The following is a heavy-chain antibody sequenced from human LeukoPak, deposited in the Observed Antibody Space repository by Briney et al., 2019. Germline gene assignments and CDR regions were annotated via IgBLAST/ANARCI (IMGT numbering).Heavy chain of an antibody. V-gene: IGHV1-18*01. CDR1: GYTFTSYG. Sequence: GASVKVSCKASGYTFTSYGISWVRQAPGQGLEWMGWISAYNGNTNYAQKLQGRVTMTTDTSTCTAYMELRSLRSDDTAVYYCARGQDSTTPSYWFDPWGQGTLVTVSS. CDR3: ARGQDSTTPSYWFDP. CDR2: ISAYNGNT. J-gene: IGHJ5*02. D-gene: IGHD2-2*01.